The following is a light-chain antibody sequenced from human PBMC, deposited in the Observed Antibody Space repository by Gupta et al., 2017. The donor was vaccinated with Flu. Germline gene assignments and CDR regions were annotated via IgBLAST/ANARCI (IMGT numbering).Light chain of an antibody. CDR3: GSWDTALGAWV. CDR2: DNN. CDR1: DLTIGNNF. J-gene: IGLJ3*02. Sequence: KITISCSGNDLTIGNNFVSWYQHLPGTAPKLLIYDNNLRPSGISGRFSGSKSGTSATLDITGLQTGDEADYYCGSWDTALGAWVFGGGTKVSVL. V-gene: IGLV1-51*02.